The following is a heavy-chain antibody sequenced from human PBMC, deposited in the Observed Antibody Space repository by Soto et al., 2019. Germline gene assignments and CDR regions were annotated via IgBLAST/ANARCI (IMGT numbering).Heavy chain of an antibody. CDR1: GFTFSSSG. V-gene: IGHV3-30*18. Sequence: QGQLVESGGGVVQPGRSRSLSCAASGFTFSSSGMHWVRQAPGKGLEWVAVTSFDGSSGYYADSVRGRFTISRDNSNNTLYLQMNSLRAEDTAVYYCAKSPPAVAGYFDYWGQGTLVTVSS. CDR2: TSFDGSSG. J-gene: IGHJ4*02. CDR3: AKSPPAVAGYFDY. D-gene: IGHD6-19*01.